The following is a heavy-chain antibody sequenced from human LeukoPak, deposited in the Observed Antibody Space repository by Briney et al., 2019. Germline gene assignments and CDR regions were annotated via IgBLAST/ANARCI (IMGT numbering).Heavy chain of an antibody. CDR3: TSPLLWFGELSYYFDY. CDR2: IRSKAYGGTT. D-gene: IGHD3-10*01. V-gene: IGHV3-49*03. CDR1: GFTFGDYA. J-gene: IGHJ4*02. Sequence: PGRSLRLSCTVSGFTFGDYAMSWFRQAPGKGLEWVGFIRSKAYGGTTEYAASVKGRFTISRDDSKSIAYLQMNSLKTEDTAVYYCTSPLLWFGELSYYFDYWGQGTLVTVSS.